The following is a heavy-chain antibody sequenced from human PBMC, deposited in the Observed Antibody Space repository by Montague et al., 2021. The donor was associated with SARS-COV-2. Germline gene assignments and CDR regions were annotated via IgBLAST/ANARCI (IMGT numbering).Heavy chain of an antibody. V-gene: IGHV4-59*08. J-gene: IGHJ4*02. Sequence: SETLSLTCTVSGGSISSYYWSWIRQPPGKGLEWIGYIYYSGSTNYNPSLKSRVTISVDTSKNQFSLKLSSVTAADTAVYYCARQRCSSTSCYVHDPYIDYWGQGTTVTVSS. D-gene: IGHD2-2*01. CDR2: IYYSGST. CDR1: GGSISSYY. CDR3: ARQRCSSTSCYVHDPYIDY.